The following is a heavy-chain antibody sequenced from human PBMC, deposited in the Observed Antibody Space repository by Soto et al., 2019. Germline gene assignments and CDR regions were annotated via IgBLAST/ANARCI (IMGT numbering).Heavy chain of an antibody. D-gene: IGHD1-1*01. CDR1: GYTSTTYG. J-gene: IGHJ6*03. CDR3: ASSRPWKTANFYYYYMDV. V-gene: IGHV1-18*01. Sequence: TSVKVYCKTSGYTSTTYGITLVRQAPGHGLEWMGWISAYKGDTDYAQMLQGRVTLTTDTSTNTAYMELRSLRSDDTAVYYCASSRPWKTANFYYYYMDVWDKGTTVTVSS. CDR2: ISAYKGDT.